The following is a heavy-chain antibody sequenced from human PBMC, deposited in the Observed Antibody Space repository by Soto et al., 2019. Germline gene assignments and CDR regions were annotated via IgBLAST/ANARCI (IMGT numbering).Heavy chain of an antibody. J-gene: IGHJ2*01. Sequence: QVQLVQSGAEVKKPGSSVKVSCKASGDTFSSYAISWVRQAPGQGLEWMGGIIPMFGTTNYAQKFQGRVTITADESTSTAYMELSSLRSEDTAVYYCARVVTVVKSFHYWYFDLWGRGTLVTVSS. D-gene: IGHD2-15*01. CDR1: GDTFSSYA. V-gene: IGHV1-69*12. CDR2: IIPMFGTT. CDR3: ARVVTVVKSFHYWYFDL.